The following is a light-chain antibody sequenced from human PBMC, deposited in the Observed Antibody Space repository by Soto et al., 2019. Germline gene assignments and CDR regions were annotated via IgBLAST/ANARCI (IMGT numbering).Light chain of an antibody. Sequence: EIVLTQSPGTLSLSPGERATLSCRASQSVRSTYLAWYQQKPGQAPRLRIYGASSRATGIPDRFSGSGSVTDLSLTICRLEPEDFAVYYCQQSGSPLTFGGGTRVEVK. V-gene: IGKV3-20*01. CDR1: QSVRSTY. CDR3: QQSGSPLT. J-gene: IGKJ4*01. CDR2: GAS.